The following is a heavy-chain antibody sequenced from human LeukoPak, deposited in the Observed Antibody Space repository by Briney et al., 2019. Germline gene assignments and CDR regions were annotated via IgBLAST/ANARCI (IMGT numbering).Heavy chain of an antibody. J-gene: IGHJ4*02. CDR3: AKRYGGSTDYFDY. D-gene: IGHD3-16*01. Sequence: QPGGSLRLSCAASGFTFSSYAMNWVRQAPGKGLQWVSYISGNGDNTYYADSVKGRFTISRDNSKTTLYLQVNSLRAEDTAVYYCAKRYGGSTDYFDYWGQGTLVTVSS. CDR1: GFTFSSYA. V-gene: IGHV3-23*01. CDR2: ISGNGDNT.